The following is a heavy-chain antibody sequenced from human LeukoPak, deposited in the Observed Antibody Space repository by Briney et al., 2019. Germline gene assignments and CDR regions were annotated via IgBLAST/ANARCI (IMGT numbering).Heavy chain of an antibody. CDR2: MNPNSGNT. J-gene: IGHJ5*02. Sequence: ASVKVSCKASGYTFTSYDINWVRQATGQGLEWMGWMNPNSGNTGYAQKFQGRVTMTRNTSISTAYMELSSLRSEDTAVYYCAREESYYDSSGHHDPYNWFDPWGQGTLVTVSS. D-gene: IGHD3-22*01. CDR3: AREESYYDSSGHHDPYNWFDP. CDR1: GYTFTSYD. V-gene: IGHV1-8*01.